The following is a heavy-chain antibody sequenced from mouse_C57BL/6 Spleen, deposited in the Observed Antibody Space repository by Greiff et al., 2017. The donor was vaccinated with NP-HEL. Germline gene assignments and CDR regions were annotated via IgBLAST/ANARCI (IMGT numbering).Heavy chain of an antibody. CDR3: STYGSSLYSMDY. J-gene: IGHJ4*01. D-gene: IGHD1-1*01. V-gene: IGHV1-22*01. CDR2: INPNNGGT. Sequence: VQLQQSGPELVKPGASVKMSCKASGYTFTDYNMHWVKQSHGKSLEWIGYINPNNGGTSYNQKFKGKATLTVNKSSSTAYMELRSLTSEDSAVDYCSTYGSSLYSMDYWGQGTSVTVSS. CDR1: GYTFTDYN.